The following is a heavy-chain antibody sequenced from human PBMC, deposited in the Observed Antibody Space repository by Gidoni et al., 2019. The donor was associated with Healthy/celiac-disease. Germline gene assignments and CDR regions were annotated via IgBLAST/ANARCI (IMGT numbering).Heavy chain of an antibody. D-gene: IGHD3-3*01. V-gene: IGHV4-61*01. CDR3: ARTGDFGVVIGVFDI. CDR2: IYYSGST. CDR1: GGSVRSGSYY. Sequence: QVQLQESGPGLVKPSETLSLTCTVSGGSVRSGSYYWSWIRQPPGKGLEWIGYIYYSGSTNYNPSLKSRVTISVDTSKNQFSLKLSSVTAADTAVYYCARTGDFGVVIGVFDIWGQGTMVTVSS. J-gene: IGHJ3*02.